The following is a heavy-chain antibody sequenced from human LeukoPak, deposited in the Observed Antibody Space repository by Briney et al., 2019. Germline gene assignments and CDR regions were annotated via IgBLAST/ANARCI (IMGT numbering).Heavy chain of an antibody. CDR1: GFTFSSYS. Sequence: PGGSLRLSCAASGFTFSSYSMNWVRQAPGKGLEWVSSISSSSSYIYYADSVEGRFTISRDNAKNSLYLQMNSLRAEDTAVYYCARDQRGAASLDVWGKGTTVTVSS. CDR3: ARDQRGAASLDV. CDR2: ISSSSSYI. J-gene: IGHJ6*04. V-gene: IGHV3-21*01. D-gene: IGHD6-13*01.